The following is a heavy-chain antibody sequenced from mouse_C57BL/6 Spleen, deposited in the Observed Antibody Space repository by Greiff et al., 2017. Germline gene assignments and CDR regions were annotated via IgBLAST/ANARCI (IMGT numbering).Heavy chain of an antibody. D-gene: IGHD1-1*01. Sequence: QVQLQQPGAELVKPGASVKLSCKASGYTFNSYWMQWVKQRPGQGLEWIGEIDPSDSYTNYNQKFKGKATLTVDTSSSTAYMQLSSLTSEDSAVYYCARTHGSSYYAMDYWGQGTSVTVSS. CDR3: ARTHGSSYYAMDY. J-gene: IGHJ4*01. CDR1: GYTFNSYW. CDR2: IDPSDSYT. V-gene: IGHV1-50*01.